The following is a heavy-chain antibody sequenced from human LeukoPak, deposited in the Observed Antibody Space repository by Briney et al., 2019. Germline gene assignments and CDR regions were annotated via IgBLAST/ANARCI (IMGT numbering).Heavy chain of an antibody. D-gene: IGHD4-17*01. CDR1: GFTFSDYA. J-gene: IGHJ6*02. V-gene: IGHV3-30*04. Sequence: GSLRLSCAASGFTFSDYAMHWVRQAPGKGLEWVAVISNDGTNKYYTDSVKGRFTISRDNSKNTLYLQMNSLRAEDTAVYYCARDREGDYEYYYYGMDVWGQGTTVTVSS. CDR2: ISNDGTNK. CDR3: ARDREGDYEYYYYGMDV.